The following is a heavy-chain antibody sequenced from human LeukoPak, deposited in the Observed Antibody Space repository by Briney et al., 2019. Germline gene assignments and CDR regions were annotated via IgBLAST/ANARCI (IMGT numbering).Heavy chain of an antibody. CDR3: IRDYYDSSGYYSGHGKFDY. CDR2: ISWSSGSI. D-gene: IGHD3-22*01. J-gene: IGHJ4*02. CDR1: GFTFDDYA. Sequence: GRSLRLSCAASGFTFDDYAMHWVRQAPGKGLEWVSGISWSSGSIGYADSAKGRFTISRDNAKNSLYLQMNSLRDEDTALYYCIRDYYDSSGYYSGHGKFDYWGQGTLVTVSS. V-gene: IGHV3-9*01.